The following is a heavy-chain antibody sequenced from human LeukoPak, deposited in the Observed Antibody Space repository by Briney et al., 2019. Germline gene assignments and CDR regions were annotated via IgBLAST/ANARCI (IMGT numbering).Heavy chain of an antibody. CDR1: GFTLSSYW. CDR2: IRQDGSEK. CDR3: ASRDGSYGY. J-gene: IGHJ4*02. Sequence: GESLRLSCAASGFTLSSYWMTWVRQAPGKGLEWVANIRQDGSEKYYVDSAKGRFTISRDNAKNSLYLQMNSLRAEDTAVYYCASRDGSYGYWGQGTLVTVSS. V-gene: IGHV3-7*01. D-gene: IGHD1-26*01.